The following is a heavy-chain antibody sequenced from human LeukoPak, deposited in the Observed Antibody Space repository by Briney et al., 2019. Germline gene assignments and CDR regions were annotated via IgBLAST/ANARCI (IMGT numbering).Heavy chain of an antibody. CDR1: GFTLSTYS. Sequence: PGGSLRLSCAASGFTLSTYSMNWVRQAPGKGLEWVSYISSSGSTIYYADSVKGRFTISRDNAKNSLYLQMNSLRAEDTAVYYCTRVGSSGWSEGYYFDYWGQGTLVTVSS. CDR3: TRVGSSGWSEGYYFDY. V-gene: IGHV3-48*04. D-gene: IGHD6-19*01. J-gene: IGHJ4*02. CDR2: ISSSGSTI.